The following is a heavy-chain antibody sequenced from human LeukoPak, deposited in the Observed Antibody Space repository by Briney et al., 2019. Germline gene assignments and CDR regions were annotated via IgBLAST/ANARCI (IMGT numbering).Heavy chain of an antibody. V-gene: IGHV4-61*01. CDR3: ARDSSGFGMVDAFDI. Sequence: PSETLSLTCTVSVGSVSSGSYQWSWIRPTPGMGLEWIGYIYNSGSTNYNPSLKSRVTISVDTSKNQFSLKLSSVTAADTAVYYCARDSSGFGMVDAFDIWGQGTMVTVSS. CDR1: VGSVSSGSYQ. D-gene: IGHD3-22*01. CDR2: IYNSGST. J-gene: IGHJ3*02.